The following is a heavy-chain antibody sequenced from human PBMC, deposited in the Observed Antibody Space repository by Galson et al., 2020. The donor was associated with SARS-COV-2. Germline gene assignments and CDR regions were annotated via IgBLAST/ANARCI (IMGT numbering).Heavy chain of an antibody. CDR3: ARARIVVASYVLDI. CDR1: GGSISSGYW. J-gene: IGHJ6*02. Sequence: SETLSLTCAVSGGSISSGYWWSWVRQSPTKGLEWIGEIYDSGSPNYNPSLESRVTMSVDKSKTQFSLRLSSVTVADTAVYYCARARIVVASYVLDIWGQGTTVTVSS. V-gene: IGHV4-4*02. D-gene: IGHD3-22*01. CDR2: IYDSGSP.